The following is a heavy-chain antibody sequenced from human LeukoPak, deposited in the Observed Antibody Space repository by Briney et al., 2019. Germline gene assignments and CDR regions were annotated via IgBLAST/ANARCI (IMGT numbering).Heavy chain of an antibody. CDR3: ARHAVRYYYGMDV. CDR1: GYSFTSYW. V-gene: IGHV5-10-1*01. D-gene: IGHD3-22*01. CDR2: IYPSDSYT. Sequence: RGESLKISCKGSGYSFTSYWISWVRQMPGKGLEWMGRIYPSDSYTNYSTSFQGHVTISADKSISTAYLQWSSLKASDTAMYYCARHAVRYYYGMDVWGQGTTVTVSS. J-gene: IGHJ6*02.